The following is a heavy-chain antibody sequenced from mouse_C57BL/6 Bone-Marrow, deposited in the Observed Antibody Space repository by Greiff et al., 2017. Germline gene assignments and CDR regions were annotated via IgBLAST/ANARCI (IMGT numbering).Heavy chain of an antibody. Sequence: QVQLQQSGPELVKPGASVKLSCKASGYTFTSYDINWVKQRPGQGLEWIGWIYPRDGSTKYNEKFKGKATLTVATSSSTAYMELHSLTSEDSAVYFCAKLEFDGSGGDWYFDVWGTGTTVTVSS. D-gene: IGHD1-1*01. CDR3: AKLEFDGSGGDWYFDV. CDR2: IYPRDGST. J-gene: IGHJ1*03. CDR1: GYTFTSYD. V-gene: IGHV1-85*01.